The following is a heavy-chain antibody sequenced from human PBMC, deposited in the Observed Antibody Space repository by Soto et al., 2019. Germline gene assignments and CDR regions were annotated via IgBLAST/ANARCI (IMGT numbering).Heavy chain of an antibody. J-gene: IGHJ4*02. V-gene: IGHV3-74*01. CDR1: GFTFSSYW. Sequence: PGGSLRLSCAASGFTFSSYWMHWVHQVPGKGLLWVSRIDEYGSTINYADSVKGRFTISRDNARNTLYLEMNSLRAEDTALYYCTRDIGGKGAYWGPGTLVTVSS. D-gene: IGHD3-10*01. CDR3: TRDIGGKGAY. CDR2: IDEYGSTI.